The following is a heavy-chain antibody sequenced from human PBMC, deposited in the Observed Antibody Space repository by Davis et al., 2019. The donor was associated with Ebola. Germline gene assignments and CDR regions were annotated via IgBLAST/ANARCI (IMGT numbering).Heavy chain of an antibody. V-gene: IGHV1-69*13. D-gene: IGHD6-6*01. CDR3: ATTAYSSSPYFDY. CDR1: GGTFSSYA. J-gene: IGHJ4*02. CDR2: IIPIFGTA. Sequence: SVKVSCKASGGTFSSYAISWVRQAPGQGLEWMGGIIPIFGTANYAQKFQGRVTITADESTSTAYMELSSLRSEDTAVYYCATTAYSSSPYFDYWGQGTLVTVSS.